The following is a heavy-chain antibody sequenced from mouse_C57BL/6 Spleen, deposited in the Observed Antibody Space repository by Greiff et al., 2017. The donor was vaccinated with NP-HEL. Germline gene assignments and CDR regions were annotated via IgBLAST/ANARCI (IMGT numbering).Heavy chain of an antibody. J-gene: IGHJ4*01. CDR3: ARWDSNFYYAMDY. V-gene: IGHV1-7*01. D-gene: IGHD2-5*01. CDR1: GYTFTSYW. CDR2: INPSSGYT. Sequence: QVHVKQSGAELAKPGASVKLSCKASGYTFTSYWMHWVKQRPGQGLEWIGYINPSSGYTKYNQKFKDKATLTADKSSSTAYMQLSSLTYEDSAVYYCARWDSNFYYAMDYWGQGTSVTVSS.